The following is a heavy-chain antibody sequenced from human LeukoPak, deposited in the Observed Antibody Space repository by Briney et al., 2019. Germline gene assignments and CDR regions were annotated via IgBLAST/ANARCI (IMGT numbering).Heavy chain of an antibody. CDR2: INSDGSTT. V-gene: IGHV3-74*01. CDR1: GFTFSSSW. J-gene: IGHJ4*02. CDR3: ARGGESVGIFDF. Sequence: AGGSLRLSCAASGFTFSSSWIHWVRQAPGKGLVWVSRINSDGSTTNYADSVKGRFTISRDNAKNTLYLQMNSLRAEDTAVYYCARGGESVGIFDFWGQGTLVTVSS. D-gene: IGHD2-21*01.